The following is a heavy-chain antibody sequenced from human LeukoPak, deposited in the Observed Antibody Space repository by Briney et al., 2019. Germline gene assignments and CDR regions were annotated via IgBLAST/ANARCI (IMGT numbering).Heavy chain of an antibody. J-gene: IGHJ5*02. CDR3: ARVWFGESGWFDP. D-gene: IGHD3-10*01. CDR1: GFTFSSYS. V-gene: IGHV3-21*01. CDR2: ISSSSGYI. Sequence: GGSLRLSCAASGFTFSSYSMNWVRQAPGKGLEWVSFISSSSGYIYYAVSVKGRFTISRDNAKNSLYLQMNSLRAEDTAVYYCARVWFGESGWFDPWGQGTLVSVSS.